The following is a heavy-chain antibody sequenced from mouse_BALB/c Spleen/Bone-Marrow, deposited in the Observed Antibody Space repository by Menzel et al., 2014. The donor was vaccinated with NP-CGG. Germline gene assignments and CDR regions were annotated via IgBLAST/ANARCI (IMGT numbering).Heavy chain of an antibody. CDR3: ARSRDGYFDV. CDR1: GYTFTSYW. V-gene: IGHV1S41*01. CDR2: IAPGSGST. Sequence: DLVKPGASVKLSCKASGYTFTSYWINWIKQRPGQGLEWIGRIAPGSGSTYSNEMFKGKATLTVDTSSSTAYIQLSSLSSEDSAVYFCARSRDGYFDVWGAGTTVTVSS. J-gene: IGHJ1*01.